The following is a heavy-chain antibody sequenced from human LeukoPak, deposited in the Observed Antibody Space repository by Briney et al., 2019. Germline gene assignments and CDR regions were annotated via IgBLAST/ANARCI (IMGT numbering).Heavy chain of an antibody. CDR1: GFIFSTYA. CDR2: TSGNGVKT. V-gene: IGHV3-23*01. Sequence: GGSLRLSCAASGFIFSTYALSWVRQAPGKGLEWVSATSGNGVKTYYADSVKGRFTISRDNSKNTLYLQMNSLRAEDTAVYYCANDAGWPFDYWGQGTLVTVSS. J-gene: IGHJ4*02. D-gene: IGHD6-19*01. CDR3: ANDAGWPFDY.